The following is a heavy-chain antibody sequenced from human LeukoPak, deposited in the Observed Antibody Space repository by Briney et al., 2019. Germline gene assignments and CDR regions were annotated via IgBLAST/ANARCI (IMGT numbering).Heavy chain of an antibody. CDR3: AATPISGSSRPFDY. CDR1: GFTFSSYA. CDR2: ISGSGGST. J-gene: IGHJ4*02. V-gene: IGHV3-23*01. Sequence: GGSLRLSCAASGFTFSSYAMSWVCQAPGKGLEWVSAISGSGGSTYYADSVKGRFTISRDNSKNTLYLQMNSLRAEDTAVYYCAATPISGSSRPFDYWGQGTLVTVSS. D-gene: IGHD1-26*01.